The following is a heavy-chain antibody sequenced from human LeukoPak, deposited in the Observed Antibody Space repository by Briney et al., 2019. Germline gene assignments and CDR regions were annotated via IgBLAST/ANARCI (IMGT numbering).Heavy chain of an antibody. J-gene: IGHJ4*02. CDR1: GDSISNYY. Sequence: SETLSLTCTVSGDSISNYYWSWIRQSPGKELEWIGYMYNRGSTIYNPSLKSRVTISTDTSKNQFSLRLTSVTAADTAVYYCARAEKAVTGTLDYWGQGTLLTVSS. D-gene: IGHD6-19*01. V-gene: IGHV4-59*01. CDR2: MYNRGST. CDR3: ARAEKAVTGTLDY.